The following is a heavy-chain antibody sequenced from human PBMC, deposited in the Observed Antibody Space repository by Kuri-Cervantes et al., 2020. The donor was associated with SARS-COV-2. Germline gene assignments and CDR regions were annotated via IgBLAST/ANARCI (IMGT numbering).Heavy chain of an antibody. D-gene: IGHD3-3*01. CDR1: GGSISSSSYY. Sequence: SETLSLTCTVSGGSISSSSYYWGWIRQPPGKGLEWIGSIYYSGSTYYNPSLKSRVTISVDTSKNQFSLKLSSVTAADTAVYYCARPLHIYDFWSGQGGLSDYWGQGTLVTVSS. V-gene: IGHV4-39*01. J-gene: IGHJ4*02. CDR3: ARPLHIYDFWSGQGGLSDY. CDR2: IYYSGST.